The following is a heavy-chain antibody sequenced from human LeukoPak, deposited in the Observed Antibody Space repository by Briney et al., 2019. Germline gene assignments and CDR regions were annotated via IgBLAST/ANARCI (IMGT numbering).Heavy chain of an antibody. CDR1: GGSISSYY. V-gene: IGHV4-59*01. D-gene: IGHD3-16*01. Sequence: SETLSLTCTVSGGSISSYYWSWIRQPPGKGLEWIRYIYYSGYTNYNPSLKSRVTISVDTSKNQFSLRLSSVTAADTAVYYCARAVWGSPYFDHWGQGTLVTVSS. J-gene: IGHJ4*02. CDR3: ARAVWGSPYFDH. CDR2: IYYSGYT.